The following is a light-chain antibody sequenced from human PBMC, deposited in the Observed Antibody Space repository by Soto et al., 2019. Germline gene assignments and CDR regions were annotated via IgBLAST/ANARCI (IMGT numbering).Light chain of an antibody. CDR2: EVS. CDR3: SSYAGSNIYV. CDR1: SSDVGGYNY. Sequence: QSALTQPPSASGSPGQSVTISCTGTSSDVGGYNYVSWYQQNPGKAPKLIIYEVSKRPTGVPDRFSGSKSGNTASLSVSGLQDEDDGDYYCSSYAGSNIYVFGTGTKLTVL. V-gene: IGLV2-8*01. J-gene: IGLJ1*01.